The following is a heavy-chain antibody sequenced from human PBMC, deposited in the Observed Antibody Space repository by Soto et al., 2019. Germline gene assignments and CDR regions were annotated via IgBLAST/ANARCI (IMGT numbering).Heavy chain of an antibody. V-gene: IGHV3-23*01. CDR3: AKCVYVDIAFNDAFDI. CDR2: ISGSGGST. Sequence: EVQLLESGGGLVQPGGSLRLSCAASGFTFSSYAMSWVRQAPGKGLEWVSAISGSGGSTYYADSVKGPFTISRDNYKNTLYLQMNSLRAEDTAVYYCAKCVYVDIAFNDAFDIWGQGTMVTVSS. CDR1: GFTFSSYA. D-gene: IGHD5-12*01. J-gene: IGHJ3*02.